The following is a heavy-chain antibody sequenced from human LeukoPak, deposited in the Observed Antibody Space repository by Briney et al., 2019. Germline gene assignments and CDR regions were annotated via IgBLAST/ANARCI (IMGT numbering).Heavy chain of an antibody. V-gene: IGHV1-8*01. Sequence: ASVKASCKASGYTFTSYDINWVRQATGQGLGWMGWMNPNSGNTGYAQKFQGRVTMTRNTSISTAYMELSSLRSEDTAVYYCARAFSLLIAGAFDPWGQGTLVTVSS. CDR1: GYTFTSYD. J-gene: IGHJ5*02. CDR3: ARAFSLLIAGAFDP. CDR2: MNPNSGNT. D-gene: IGHD6-19*01.